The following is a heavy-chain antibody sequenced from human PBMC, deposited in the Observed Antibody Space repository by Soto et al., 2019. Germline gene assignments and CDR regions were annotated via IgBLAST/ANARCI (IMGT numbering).Heavy chain of an antibody. CDR1: GGSFSGYY. D-gene: IGHD3-9*01. CDR3: ARGTGLSSRDNWFDP. V-gene: IGHV4-34*01. Sequence: QVQLQQWGAGLLKPSETLSLTCAVYGGSFSGYYWSWIRQPPGKGLEWIGEINHSGSTNYHPSLKSRVTISVDTSKNQFSLKLSSVTAADTAVYYCARGTGLSSRDNWFDPWGQGTLVTVSS. J-gene: IGHJ5*02. CDR2: INHSGST.